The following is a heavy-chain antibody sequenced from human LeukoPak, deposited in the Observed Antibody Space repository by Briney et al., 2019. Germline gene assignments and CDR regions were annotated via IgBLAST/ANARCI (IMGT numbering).Heavy chain of an antibody. D-gene: IGHD1-26*01. CDR1: GFTFSSYA. Sequence: GGSLRLSCAASGFTFSSYAMSWVRQAPGKGLEWVSAISGSGGSTYYADSVKGRFTISRDNSKNALYLQMNSLRAEDTAVYYCAKDPFRKGWGATISDAVYWGQGTLVTVSS. J-gene: IGHJ4*02. V-gene: IGHV3-23*01. CDR3: AKDPFRKGWGATISDAVY. CDR2: ISGSGGST.